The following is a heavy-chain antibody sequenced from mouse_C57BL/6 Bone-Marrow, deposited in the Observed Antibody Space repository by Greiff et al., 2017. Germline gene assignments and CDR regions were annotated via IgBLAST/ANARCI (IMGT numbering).Heavy chain of an antibody. V-gene: IGHV6-3*01. CDR1: GFTFSNYW. CDR2: IRLKSDNYAT. J-gene: IGHJ2*01. D-gene: IGHD5-1*01. Sequence: EVKLEESGGGLVQPGGSMKLSCVASGFTFSNYWMNWVRQSPEKGLEWVAQIRLKSDNYATHYAESVKGRFTISRDDSKSSVYLQMNNLRAEDTGIYYCTGSNYVGYWGQGTTLTVSS. CDR3: TGSNYVGY.